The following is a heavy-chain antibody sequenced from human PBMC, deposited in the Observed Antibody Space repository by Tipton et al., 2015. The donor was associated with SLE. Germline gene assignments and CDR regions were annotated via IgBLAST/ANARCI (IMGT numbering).Heavy chain of an antibody. D-gene: IGHD3-10*01. CDR3: ARGGLGPAPDI. Sequence: GLVKPSETLSLTCTVSGASVSRGGHFWTWIRQHPGKGLEWIGDTIDGVTSYNPSLMSRVSMSLDTSKDQFSLRLTSLTPADTAIYYCARGGLGPAPDIWGQGTLVTVSS. CDR2: TIDGVT. CDR1: GASVSRGGHF. J-gene: IGHJ4*02. V-gene: IGHV4-31*03.